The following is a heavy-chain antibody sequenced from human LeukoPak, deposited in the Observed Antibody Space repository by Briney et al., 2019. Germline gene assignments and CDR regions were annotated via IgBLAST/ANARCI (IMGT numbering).Heavy chain of an antibody. D-gene: IGHD5-12*01. CDR1: GFTFSSYA. CDR2: ISYDGSNK. Sequence: PGRSLRLSCAASGFTFSSYAMHWVRQAPGKGLEWVAVISYDGSNKYYADSVEGRFTISRDNSKNTLYLQMNSLRAEDTAVYYCARDRRSGYSGYDHFDYWGQGTLVTVSS. J-gene: IGHJ4*02. V-gene: IGHV3-30-3*01. CDR3: ARDRRSGYSGYDHFDY.